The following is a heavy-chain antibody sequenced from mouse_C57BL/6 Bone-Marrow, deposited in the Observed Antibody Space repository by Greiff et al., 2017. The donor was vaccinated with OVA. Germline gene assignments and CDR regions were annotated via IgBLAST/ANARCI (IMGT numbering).Heavy chain of an antibody. CDR2: INPNNGGT. J-gene: IGHJ1*03. CDR1: GYTFTDYY. CDR3: ARWSHYYGSSLWYFDV. V-gene: IGHV1-26*01. D-gene: IGHD1-1*01. Sequence: EVQLQQSGPELVKPGASVKISCKASGYTFTDYYMNWVKQSHGKSLEWIGDINPNNGGTSYNQKFKGKATLTVDKSSSTAYMELRSLTSEDSAVYYCARWSHYYGSSLWYFDVWGTGTTVTVSS.